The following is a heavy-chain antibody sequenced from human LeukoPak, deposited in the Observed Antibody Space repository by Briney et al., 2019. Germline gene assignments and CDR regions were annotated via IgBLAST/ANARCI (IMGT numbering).Heavy chain of an antibody. CDR1: GFTFSSYS. CDR2: ISSSSSYI. V-gene: IGHV3-21*01. Sequence: GGSLRLSCAASGFTFSSYSMNWVRQAPGKGLEWVSSISSSSSYIYYADSVKGRFTISRDNANNSLYLQMNSLRAEDTAVYYCATDQPGYYYGMDVWGQGTTVTVS. J-gene: IGHJ6*02. CDR3: ATDQPGYYYGMDV.